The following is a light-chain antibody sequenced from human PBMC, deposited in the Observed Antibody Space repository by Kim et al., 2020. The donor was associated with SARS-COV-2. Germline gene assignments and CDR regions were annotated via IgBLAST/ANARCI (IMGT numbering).Light chain of an antibody. J-gene: IGKJ5*01. Sequence: DTQMTQSPSSLSASVGDRVTITCRASQDVKIWLAWYQQKPEKAPKSLIYAASSLQGGVPSRFSGSGSGTDFTLTISSLQPEDFGTYYCQQYYSYPVTFGQGTRLEIK. CDR3: QQYYSYPVT. CDR1: QDVKIW. V-gene: IGKV1D-16*01. CDR2: AAS.